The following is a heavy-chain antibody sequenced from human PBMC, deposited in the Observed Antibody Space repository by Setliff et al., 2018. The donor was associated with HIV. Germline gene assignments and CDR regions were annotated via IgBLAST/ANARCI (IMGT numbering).Heavy chain of an antibody. CDR2: ISSRGST. Sequence: KTSETLSLTCSVSGAYIRNSGYYWSWIRQSPGKGLEWIGYISSRGSTYYNPSLKSRITMSVDTSQNQVSLKLSSVTAADTAVYYCARCRLNGGFNLWGQGTLVTVSS. CDR1: GAYIRNSGYY. D-gene: IGHD7-27*01. J-gene: IGHJ5*02. CDR3: ARCRLNGGFNL. V-gene: IGHV4-31*03.